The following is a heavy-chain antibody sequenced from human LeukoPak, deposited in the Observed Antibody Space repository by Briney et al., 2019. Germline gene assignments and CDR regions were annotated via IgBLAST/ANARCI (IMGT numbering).Heavy chain of an antibody. CDR3: AAPTTVTTP. J-gene: IGHJ5*02. D-gene: IGHD4-17*01. V-gene: IGHV3-30*04. CDR1: GFTFSSYA. CDR2: ISYDGSNK. Sequence: GGSLRLSCAASGFTFSSYAMHWVRQAPGKGLEWVAVISYDGSNKYYADSVKGRFTISRDNSKNTLYLQMNSLRAEDTAVYYCAAPTTVTTPWGQGTLVTVSS.